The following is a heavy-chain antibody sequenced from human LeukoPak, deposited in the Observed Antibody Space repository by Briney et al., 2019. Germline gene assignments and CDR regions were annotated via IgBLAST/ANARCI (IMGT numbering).Heavy chain of an antibody. CDR2: ISGSGGST. J-gene: IGHJ5*02. CDR3: AKDSLYCSGGSCYSGWFDP. CDR1: GFTFSSYG. D-gene: IGHD2-15*01. Sequence: PGGSLRLSCAASGFTFSSYGMSWVRQAPGKGLEWVSAISGSGGSTYYADSVKGRFTISRDNSKNTLYLQMNSLRAEDTAVYYCAKDSLYCSGGSCYSGWFDPWGQGTLVTVSS. V-gene: IGHV3-23*01.